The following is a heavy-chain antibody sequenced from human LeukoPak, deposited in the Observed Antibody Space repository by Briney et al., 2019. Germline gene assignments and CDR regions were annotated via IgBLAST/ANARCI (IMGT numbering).Heavy chain of an antibody. J-gene: IGHJ4*02. CDR3: ASRMESAAIDY. V-gene: IGHV4-31*03. Sequence: PQTLSLTCTVSGGSISSGSYYWSWIRQHPGKGLECIGYIYYSGSTYYNPSLKSRVTISVDTSKNQFSLKLSSVTAADTAVYYCASRMESAAIDYWGQGTLVTVSS. CDR1: GGSISSGSYY. D-gene: IGHD2-2*01. CDR2: IYYSGST.